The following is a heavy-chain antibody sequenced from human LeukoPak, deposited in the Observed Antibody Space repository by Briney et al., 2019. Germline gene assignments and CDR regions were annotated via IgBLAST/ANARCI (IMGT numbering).Heavy chain of an antibody. Sequence: GGSLRLSCAASGFTFSIHGMNWVRQAPGKGLEWVSYIINSGGTVYYTDSVQGRFTISRDNARNSLFLQMNSLRDEDTAVYYCARVGRGVYGMDVWGQGTRVTVPS. CDR1: GFTFSIHG. CDR3: ARVGRGVYGMDV. J-gene: IGHJ6*02. CDR2: IINSGGTV. V-gene: IGHV3-48*02. D-gene: IGHD3-10*01.